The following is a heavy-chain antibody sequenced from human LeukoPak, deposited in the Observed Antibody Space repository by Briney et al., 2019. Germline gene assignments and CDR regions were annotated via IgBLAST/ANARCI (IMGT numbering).Heavy chain of an antibody. J-gene: IGHJ3*02. CDR3: ARDEESSGWYIPYDI. D-gene: IGHD6-19*01. CDR2: IYYTGGT. V-gene: IGHV4-59*01. CDR1: GGSISSYY. Sequence: KPSETLSLTCTVSGGSISSYYWSWIRQPPGKGLEWIGYIYYTGGTNYNPSLKSRVTISVDTSKNQFSLKLSSVTAADTAMYYCARDEESSGWYIPYDIWGQGTMVTVSS.